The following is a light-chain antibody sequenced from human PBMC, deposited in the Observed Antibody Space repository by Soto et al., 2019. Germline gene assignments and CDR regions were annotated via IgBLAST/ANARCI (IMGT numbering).Light chain of an antibody. CDR1: HDIRND. V-gene: IGKV1-33*01. CDR2: AAS. Sequence: NELTQSPSSLSASVGDRVTITCQASHDIRNDLNWYQQKSGKAPKLLIHAASTLEAGVPSRFSGSGSGTDFTFTISGLHPEDVATYYCQQYDNLPLTFGGGTKVEI. J-gene: IGKJ4*01. CDR3: QQYDNLPLT.